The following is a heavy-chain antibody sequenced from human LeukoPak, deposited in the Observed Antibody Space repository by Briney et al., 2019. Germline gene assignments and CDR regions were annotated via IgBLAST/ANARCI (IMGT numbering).Heavy chain of an antibody. Sequence: PGGSLRLSCAASGFTFSRYSMNWVRQAPGKGLEWVSSISISSNYIYYADSVKGRFTISRDNAKNSLYLQVNSLRAEDTAVYHCARGSRLGVVGRDAFDIWGQGTMVSVSS. CDR2: ISISSNYI. V-gene: IGHV3-21*01. J-gene: IGHJ3*02. CDR3: ARGSRLGVVGRDAFDI. D-gene: IGHD3-3*01. CDR1: GFTFSRYS.